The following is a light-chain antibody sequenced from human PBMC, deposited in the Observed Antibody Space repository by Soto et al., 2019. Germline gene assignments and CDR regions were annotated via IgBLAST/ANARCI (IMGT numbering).Light chain of an antibody. J-gene: IGKJ2*01. CDR1: QSVDTN. CDR2: GAS. Sequence: EIVMRQSPATLSVSPGERATLSCRASQSVDTNLAWYQQKPGQTPRLLIYGASTRATGAPDRVAGSGSGTQFTLTISSLRSEDFAIYYCQQYHDWPRTFGQGTKLEI. V-gene: IGKV3-15*01. CDR3: QQYHDWPRT.